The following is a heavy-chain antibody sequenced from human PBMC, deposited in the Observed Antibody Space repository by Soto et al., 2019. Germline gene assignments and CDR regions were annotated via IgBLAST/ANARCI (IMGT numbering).Heavy chain of an antibody. J-gene: IGHJ1*01. CDR1: GDSIITRSNY. Sequence: SETLSLTCTVSGDSIITRSNYWAWIRQPPGKGLEWIGSIYYTGGTYYNPSLKSRVTLFLDTSKNQFSLNLNSVTAADTAVYYCAREGPPIRAHNPPEYFQHWGQGTPVTVS. CDR2: IYYTGGT. V-gene: IGHV4-39*02. CDR3: AREGPPIRAHNPPEYFQH.